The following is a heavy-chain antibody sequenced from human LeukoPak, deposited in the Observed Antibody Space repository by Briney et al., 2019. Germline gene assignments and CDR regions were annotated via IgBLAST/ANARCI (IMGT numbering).Heavy chain of an antibody. CDR1: GFTFSRYW. CDR3: ARDGMGGIKAFDI. J-gene: IGHJ3*02. CDR2: IKHDGSQK. Sequence: GGSLRLSCAASGFTFSRYWMSWVRQARGRALEWVANIKHDGSQKYYVDSVKGRVTSSRENAKNSLYLQMTSLRAEDTAVYYCARDGMGGIKAFDIWGQGTMVTVSS. D-gene: IGHD3-10*01. V-gene: IGHV3-7*05.